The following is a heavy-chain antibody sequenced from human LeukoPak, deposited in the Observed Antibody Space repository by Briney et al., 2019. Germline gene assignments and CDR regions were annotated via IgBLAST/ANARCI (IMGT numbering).Heavy chain of an antibody. V-gene: IGHV1-18*01. CDR2: ISAYNGNT. CDR3: ARDLVVASREHYMDV. D-gene: IGHD2-15*01. Sequence: GASVKVSCKASGYTFTSYGISWVRQAPGQGLEWMGWISAYNGNTNYAQKLQGRVTMTTDTSTSTAYMELRSLRSDDTAVYYCARDLVVASREHYMDVWGKGTTVTVSS. J-gene: IGHJ6*03. CDR1: GYTFTSYG.